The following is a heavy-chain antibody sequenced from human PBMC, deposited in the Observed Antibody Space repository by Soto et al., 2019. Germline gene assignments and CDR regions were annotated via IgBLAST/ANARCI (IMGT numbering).Heavy chain of an antibody. CDR1: GGTFSSYA. CDR2: IIPIFGTA. CDR3: ARDISGSFYNWFDP. D-gene: IGHD1-26*01. V-gene: IGHV1-69*12. Sequence: QVQLVQSGAAVKKPGSSVKVSCKASGGTFSSYAISWVRQAPGQGLEWMGGIIPIFGTANYAQKFQGRVTITADESTSTAYIELSSLRSEDTAVYYCARDISGSFYNWFDPWGQGTLVTVSS. J-gene: IGHJ5*02.